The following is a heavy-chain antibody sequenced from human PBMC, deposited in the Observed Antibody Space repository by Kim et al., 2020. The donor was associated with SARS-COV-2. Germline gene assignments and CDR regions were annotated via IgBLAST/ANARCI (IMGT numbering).Heavy chain of an antibody. D-gene: IGHD2-15*01. Sequence: GGSLRLSCAASGFTFSSYYMTWIRQAPGKGLEWVSNISNSGSSLYYADSVKGRFTISRDNSKNTMYLQMNSLRVEDTAMYYCAKGCTSWRTNWFDCWGQGTLVIVSS. CDR2: ISNSGSSL. CDR3: AKGCTSWRTNWFDC. CDR1: GFTFSSYY. J-gene: IGHJ5*01. V-gene: IGHV3-23*01.